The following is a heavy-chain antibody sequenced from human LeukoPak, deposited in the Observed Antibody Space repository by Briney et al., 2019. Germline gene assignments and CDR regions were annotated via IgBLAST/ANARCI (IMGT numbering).Heavy chain of an antibody. D-gene: IGHD6-6*01. CDR3: ARRGAARRYDGMDV. CDR2: IFYSGTT. CDR1: GGSISSSIYY. J-gene: IGHJ6*02. V-gene: IGHV4-39*01. Sequence: SETLSLTCTVSGGSISSSIYYWGWIRQPPGKGLEWIGNIFYSGTTYYNPSLKSRVTISVDTSKNQFSLKLSSVTAADTAVYYCARRGAARRYDGMDVWGQGTTVTVSS.